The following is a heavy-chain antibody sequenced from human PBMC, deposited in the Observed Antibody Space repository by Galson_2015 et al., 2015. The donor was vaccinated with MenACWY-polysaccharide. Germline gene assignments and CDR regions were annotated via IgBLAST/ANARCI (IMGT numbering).Heavy chain of an antibody. J-gene: IGHJ4*01. V-gene: IGHV3-30*18. CDR2: ITYDGSDQ. CDR1: GFTFSSYG. CDR3: AKREARNSGPFDL. Sequence: SLRLSCAASGFTFSSYGMHWVRQAPGKGLEWVTYITYDGSDQNYARSVKGRFTISRDNSKSMLYLRMESLRPEDTAVYYCAKREARNSGPFDLWGHGTLVTVSS. D-gene: IGHD6-19*01.